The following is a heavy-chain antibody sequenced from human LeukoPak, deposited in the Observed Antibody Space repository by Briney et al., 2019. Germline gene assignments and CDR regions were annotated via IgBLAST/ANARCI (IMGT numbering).Heavy chain of an antibody. CDR1: GGSISSYY. V-gene: IGHV4-4*09. D-gene: IGHD5-12*01. Sequence: PSETLSLICTVSGGSISSYYWSWIRQPPGKGLEWIGYIYTSGSTNYNPPLKSRVTISVDTSKNQFSLKLTAVTAADTAVYYCARGYSGYTSFDYWGQGTLVTVSS. J-gene: IGHJ4*02. CDR2: IYTSGST. CDR3: ARGYSGYTSFDY.